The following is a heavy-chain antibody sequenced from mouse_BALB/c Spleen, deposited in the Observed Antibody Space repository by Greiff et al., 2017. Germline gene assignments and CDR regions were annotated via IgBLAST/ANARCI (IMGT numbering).Heavy chain of an antibody. CDR1: GFSLTSYG. D-gene: IGHD2-4*01. V-gene: IGHV2-9*02. CDR2: IWAGGST. J-gene: IGHJ4*01. Sequence: QVQLKESGPGLVAPSQSLSITCTVSGFSLTSYGVHWVRQPPGKGLEWLGVIWAGGSTNYNSALMSRLSISKDNSKSQVFLKMNSLQTDDTAMYYCATLMITTRGYAMDYWGQGTSVTVSS. CDR3: ATLMITTRGYAMDY.